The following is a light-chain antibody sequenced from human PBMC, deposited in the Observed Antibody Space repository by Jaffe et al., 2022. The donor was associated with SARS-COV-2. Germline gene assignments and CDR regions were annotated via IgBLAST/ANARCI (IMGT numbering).Light chain of an antibody. CDR3: QSYDSSLSAYV. CDR1: SSDIGAGYD. V-gene: IGLV1-40*01. Sequence: QSVLTQPPSVSGAPGQRVTISCAGSSSDIGAGYDVHWYQRLPGTAPRLLIYANNNRPSGVPDRFSGSRSGTSASLAISGLQPEDEADYYCQSYDSSLSAYVFGTGTKVTVL. J-gene: IGLJ1*01. CDR2: ANN.